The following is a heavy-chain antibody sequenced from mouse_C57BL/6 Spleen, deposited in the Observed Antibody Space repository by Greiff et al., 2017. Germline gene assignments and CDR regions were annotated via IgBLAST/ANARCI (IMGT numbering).Heavy chain of an antibody. V-gene: IGHV8-12*01. D-gene: IGHD1-1*01. Sequence: QVTLKVSGPGILQSSQTLSLTCSFSGFSLSTSGMGVSWIRQPSGKGLEWLAHIYWDDDKRYNPSLKSRVTISKDTSRNQVFLKITSVDTADTATDYCARRGDYGSSYWYFDVWGTGTTVTVSS. CDR3: ARRGDYGSSYWYFDV. CDR1: GFSLSTSGMG. CDR2: IYWDDDK. J-gene: IGHJ1*03.